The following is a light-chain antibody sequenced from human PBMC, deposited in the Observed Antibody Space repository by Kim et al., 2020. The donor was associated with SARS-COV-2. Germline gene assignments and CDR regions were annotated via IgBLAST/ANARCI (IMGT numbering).Light chain of an antibody. Sequence: VAPGQTAYITCSGNKLGDKYVCWYQQKPGLSPVLVIYQDNKRPSGIPERFSGSNSGNTATLTISGTQAMDEADYYCQAWDSSTVVFGGGTQLTVL. J-gene: IGLJ2*01. CDR3: QAWDSSTVV. CDR2: QDN. CDR1: KLGDKY. V-gene: IGLV3-1*01.